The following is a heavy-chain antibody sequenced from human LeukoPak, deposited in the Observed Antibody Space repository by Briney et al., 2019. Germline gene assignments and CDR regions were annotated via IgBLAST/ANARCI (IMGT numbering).Heavy chain of an antibody. V-gene: IGHV3-74*01. CDR3: ARGRPHGNDY. CDR2: IASDGSST. J-gene: IGHJ4*02. D-gene: IGHD4-23*01. CDR1: GFTFSSYW. Sequence: GGSLRLSCAASGFTFSSYWMNWVRQAPGKGLVWVSRIASDGSSTTYADSVKGRFSISRDNAKNTLYLQMNSLRVEDTAVYYCARGRPHGNDYWGQGTLVTVPS.